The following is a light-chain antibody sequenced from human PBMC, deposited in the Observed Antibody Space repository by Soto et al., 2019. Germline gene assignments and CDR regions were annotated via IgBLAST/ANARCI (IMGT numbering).Light chain of an antibody. V-gene: IGLV2-14*01. J-gene: IGLJ1*01. CDR1: SSDVGGYNY. Sequence: QSALTQPASVSGSPGQSITISCTGTSSDVGGYNYVSWYQQHPGKASKLMIYDVSNRPSGVSNRFSGSKPGNTASLTISGLQAEDEADYYCSSYTSSSTLDFGTGTKVTVL. CDR2: DVS. CDR3: SSYTSSSTLD.